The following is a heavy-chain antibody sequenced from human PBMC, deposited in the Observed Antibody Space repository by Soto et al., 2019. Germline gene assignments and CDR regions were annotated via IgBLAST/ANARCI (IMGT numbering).Heavy chain of an antibody. CDR3: ARDEDYDILTAGTRFDY. CDR2: ISYDGSNK. D-gene: IGHD3-9*01. V-gene: IGHV3-30-3*01. Sequence: QVQLVESGGGVVQPGRSLRLSCAASGFTFSSYAMHWVRQAPGKGLEWVAVISYDGSNKYYADSVKGRFTISRDNSKNTLYLQMKSLRAEDTAVYYCARDEDYDILTAGTRFDYWGQGTLVTVSS. CDR1: GFTFSSYA. J-gene: IGHJ4*02.